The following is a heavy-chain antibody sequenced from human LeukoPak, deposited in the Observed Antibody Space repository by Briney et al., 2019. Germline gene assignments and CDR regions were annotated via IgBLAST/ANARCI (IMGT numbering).Heavy chain of an antibody. CDR2: IKQDGSEK. CDR3: ARDLAVAGTGSDY. V-gene: IGHV3-7*03. D-gene: IGHD6-19*01. CDR1: GFTFSSYW. J-gene: IGHJ4*02. Sequence: PGGSLRLSCAASGFTFSSYWMSWVRQAPGKGLEWVANIKQDGSEKYYVDSVKGRFTTSRDNAKNSLYLQMNSLRAEDTAVYYCARDLAVAGTGSDYWGQGTLVTVSS.